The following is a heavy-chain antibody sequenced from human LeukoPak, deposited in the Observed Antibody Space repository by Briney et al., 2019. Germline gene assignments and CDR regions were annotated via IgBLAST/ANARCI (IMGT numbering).Heavy chain of an antibody. J-gene: IGHJ4*02. CDR1: GDSIRSYY. V-gene: IGHV4-59*01. D-gene: IGHD6-13*01. CDR2: VFYSGST. CDR3: ARDLRSSSWSYYFDY. Sequence: PSETLSLTCTVSGDSIRSYYWSWIRQPPGKGLEWIGYVFYSGSTNYNPSLKSRVTTSVDTSKNQFSLKLSSVTAADTAVYYRARDLRSSSWSYYFDYWGQGTLVTVSS.